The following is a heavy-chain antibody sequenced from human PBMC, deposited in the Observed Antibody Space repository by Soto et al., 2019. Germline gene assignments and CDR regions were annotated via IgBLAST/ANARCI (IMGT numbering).Heavy chain of an antibody. Sequence: QVQLVQSGAEVKKPGSSVKVSCKASGGTFSSYAISWVRQAPGQGLEWMGGIIPIFGTANYAQKFQGRVTITADESTSTAYMELSSLRSEDTAVYYCARGGNWGYPNYFYYYGMDVWGQGTTVTVSS. D-gene: IGHD7-27*01. CDR2: IIPIFGTA. J-gene: IGHJ6*02. CDR1: GGTFSSYA. CDR3: ARGGNWGYPNYFYYYGMDV. V-gene: IGHV1-69*12.